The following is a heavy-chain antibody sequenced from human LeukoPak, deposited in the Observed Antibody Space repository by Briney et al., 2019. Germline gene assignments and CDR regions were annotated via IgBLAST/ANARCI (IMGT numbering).Heavy chain of an antibody. J-gene: IGHJ4*02. CDR2: IYTSGST. V-gene: IGHV4-61*02. Sequence: SQTLSLTCTVSGGSISSGSYYWSWIRQPAGKGLEWIGRIYTSGSTNYNPSLKSRVTISVDTSKNQFSLKLSSVTAADTAVYYCAATIFYGVAIMSFDYWGQGTLVTVSS. CDR3: AATIFYGVAIMSFDY. CDR1: GGSISSGSYY. D-gene: IGHD3-3*01.